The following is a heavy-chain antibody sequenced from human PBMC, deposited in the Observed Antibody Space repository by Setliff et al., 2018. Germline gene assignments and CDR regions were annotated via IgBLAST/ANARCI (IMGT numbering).Heavy chain of an antibody. J-gene: IGHJ4*02. Sequence: LRLSCAAPGFTFSSYWMSWVRQAPGKGLEWVANIKQDGSEKYYVDSVKGRFTISRDNAKNSLYLQMNSLRAEDTAVYYCARDGGEYWGQGTLVTVS. CDR3: ARDGGEY. CDR2: IKQDGSEK. D-gene: IGHD3-16*01. V-gene: IGHV3-7*01. CDR1: GFTFSSYW.